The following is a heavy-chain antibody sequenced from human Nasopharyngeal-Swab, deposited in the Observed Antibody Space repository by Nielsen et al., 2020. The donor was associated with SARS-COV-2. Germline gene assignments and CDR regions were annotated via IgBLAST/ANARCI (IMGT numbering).Heavy chain of an antibody. CDR1: RYTFTGYY. D-gene: IGHD3-9*01. V-gene: IGHV1-2*06. Sequence: SVKVSCKASRYTFTGYYMHWVRQAPGQGLEWMGRINPNSGGTNYAQKFQGRATMTRDTSISTAYMELSRLRSDDTAMYYCARMEDYDILTGIIRGYYYYGMDVWGQGTTVTVSS. J-gene: IGHJ6*02. CDR2: INPNSGGT. CDR3: ARMEDYDILTGIIRGYYYYGMDV.